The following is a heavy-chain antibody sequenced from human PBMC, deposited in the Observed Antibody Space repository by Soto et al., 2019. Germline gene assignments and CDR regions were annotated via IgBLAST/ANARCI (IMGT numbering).Heavy chain of an antibody. J-gene: IGHJ4*02. CDR3: AAAPRY. CDR2: IYDSGST. D-gene: IGHD2-15*01. CDR1: GGSISNYY. Sequence: QVQLQESGPGLVKPSETLSLTCTVSGGSISNYYWSWVRQPPGKGLEWIGYIYDSGSTNYNPSLKSRVTISVDTSKNQFSLRLTSVTAADTAVYYRAAAPRYWGQGTLVTVSS. V-gene: IGHV4-59*01.